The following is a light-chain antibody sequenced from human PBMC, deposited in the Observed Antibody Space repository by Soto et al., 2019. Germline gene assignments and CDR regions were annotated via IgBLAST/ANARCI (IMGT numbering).Light chain of an antibody. V-gene: IGKV3-15*01. J-gene: IGKJ1*01. Sequence: EIVMTQSPATLSVSPGERATLSCRASQSVSTNLAWYQQKPGQVPRLLIYGASTRASGLPARFSGSGSGTDFTLTISRLEPEDFAVYYCQQYGSSPWTFGQGTKVDI. CDR2: GAS. CDR1: QSVSTN. CDR3: QQYGSSPWT.